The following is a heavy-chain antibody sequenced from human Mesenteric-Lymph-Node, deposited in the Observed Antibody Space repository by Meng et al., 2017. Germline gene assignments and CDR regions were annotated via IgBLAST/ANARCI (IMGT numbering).Heavy chain of an antibody. J-gene: IGHJ4*02. CDR1: GFTFDDYA. D-gene: IGHD6-19*01. V-gene: IGHV3-9*01. CDR2: ISWNSGTI. Sequence: SLKISCAASGFTFDDYAIHWVRQAPGKGLEWVSGISWNSGTIEYGDSVKGRFTISRDNAKNSLYLQMNSLRAEDTAVYYCARGGKAVAGTLYYFDYWGQGTLVTVSS. CDR3: ARGGKAVAGTLYYFDY.